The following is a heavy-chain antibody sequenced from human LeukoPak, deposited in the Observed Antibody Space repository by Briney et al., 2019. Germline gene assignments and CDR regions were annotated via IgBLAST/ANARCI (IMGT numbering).Heavy chain of an antibody. CDR2: IYYTGSI. J-gene: IGHJ4*02. V-gene: IGHV4-28*05. Sequence: SDTLSLTCSVSGSSIASLNWWGWIRQPPGKGLEWIGYIYYTGSIYYNPSLKSRVTISVDTSKNQFSLKLSSVTAADTAVYYCARGVLIGIAARPLFDYWGQGTLVTVSS. CDR3: ARGVLIGIAARPLFDY. CDR1: GSSIASLNW. D-gene: IGHD6-6*01.